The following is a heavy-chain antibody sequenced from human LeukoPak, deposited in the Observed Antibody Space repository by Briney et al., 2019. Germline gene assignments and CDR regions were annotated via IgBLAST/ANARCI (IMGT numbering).Heavy chain of an antibody. Sequence: PGGSLRLSCAASGFTFSSYAMSWVRQAPGKGLEWVSAISGSGGSTYYADSVKGRFTISRDNSKNTLYMQRNSLRGEDTAVYYCAISYYDGSGSPPFDYWGQGTLVTVSS. CDR3: AISYYDGSGSPPFDY. V-gene: IGHV3-23*01. CDR2: ISGSGGST. J-gene: IGHJ4*02. CDR1: GFTFSSYA. D-gene: IGHD3-10*01.